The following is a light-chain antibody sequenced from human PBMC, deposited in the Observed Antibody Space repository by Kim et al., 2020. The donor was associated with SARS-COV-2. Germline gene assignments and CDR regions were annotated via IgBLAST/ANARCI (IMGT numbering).Light chain of an antibody. CDR1: KLGDKF. Sequence: SYELTQPPSVSVSPGQTASITCFGDKLGDKFASWYQHKPGQSPVLVIYQDTKRPSGIPERISGSNSGNTATLTISGTQLMDEADYYCQAWDSSTVVFGGGTKLTVL. CDR3: QAWDSSTVV. CDR2: QDT. V-gene: IGLV3-1*01. J-gene: IGLJ2*01.